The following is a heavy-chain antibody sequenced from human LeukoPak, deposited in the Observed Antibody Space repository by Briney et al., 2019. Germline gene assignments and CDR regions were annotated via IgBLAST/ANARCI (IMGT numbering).Heavy chain of an antibody. J-gene: IGHJ4*02. V-gene: IGHV1-69*05. CDR2: IIHIFGTA. CDR1: GGTFSSYA. D-gene: IGHD4-17*01. CDR3: ASNNGDYVWYFDY. Sequence: ASVKVSCKASGGTFSSYAISWVRQAPGQGLEWMGGIIHIFGTANYAQKFQGRVTMTRDMSTSTVYMELSSLRSEDTAVYYCASNNGDYVWYFDYWGQGTLVSVSS.